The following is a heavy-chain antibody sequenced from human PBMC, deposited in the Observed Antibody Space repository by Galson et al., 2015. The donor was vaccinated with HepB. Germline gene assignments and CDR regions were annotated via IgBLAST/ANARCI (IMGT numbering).Heavy chain of an antibody. V-gene: IGHV3-23*01. CDR1: GFTFSSYA. Sequence: SLRLSCAASGFTFSSYAMSWVRQAPGKGLEWVSAISGSGGSTYYADSVKGRFTISRDNSKNTLYLQMNSLRAEDTAVYYCAKDNRGRYPNHNWFDPWGQGTLVTVSS. J-gene: IGHJ5*02. CDR3: AKDNRGRYPNHNWFDP. CDR2: ISGSGGST. D-gene: IGHD6-19*01.